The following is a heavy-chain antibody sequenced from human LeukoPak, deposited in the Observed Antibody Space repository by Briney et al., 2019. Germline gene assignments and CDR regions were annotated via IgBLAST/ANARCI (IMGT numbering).Heavy chain of an antibody. V-gene: IGHV4-39*01. CDR1: GGSIGSSSYY. CDR3: ARYYYDSSGHWFDP. Sequence: SETLSLTCTVSGGSIGSSSYYWGWIRQPPGKGLEWIGSIYYSGSTYYNPSLKSRVTISVDTSKNQFSLKLSSVTAADTAVYYCARYYYDSSGHWFDPWGQGTLVTVSS. J-gene: IGHJ5*02. CDR2: IYYSGST. D-gene: IGHD3-22*01.